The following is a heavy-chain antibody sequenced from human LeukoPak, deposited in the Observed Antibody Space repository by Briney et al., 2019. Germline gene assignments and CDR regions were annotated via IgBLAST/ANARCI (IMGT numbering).Heavy chain of an antibody. V-gene: IGHV4-39*02. Sequence: SETLSLTCTVSGGSISSSSYYWGWIRQPPGKGLEWIGSIYYSGSTYYNPSLKSRVTISVDTSKNQFSLKLSSVTAADTAVYYCARDVRSPPYYYYYMDVWGKGTTVTISS. CDR1: GGSISSSSYY. J-gene: IGHJ6*03. CDR2: IYYSGST. CDR3: ARDVRSPPYYYYYMDV. D-gene: IGHD3-10*02.